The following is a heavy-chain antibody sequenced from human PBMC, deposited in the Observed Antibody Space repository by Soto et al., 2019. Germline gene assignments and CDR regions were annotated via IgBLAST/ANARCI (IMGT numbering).Heavy chain of an antibody. CDR2: IYATGTT. J-gene: IGHJ5*02. Sequence: SETLSLTCTVSGGSISSGGYYWSWIRQHPGKGLEWIGRIYATGTTDYNPSLKSRVMMSVDTSKKQFSLKLRSVTAADTAVYYCVRDGTKTLRDWFDPWGQGISVTVSS. CDR1: GGSISSGGYY. CDR3: VRDGTKTLRDWFDP. D-gene: IGHD1-1*01. V-gene: IGHV4-31*03.